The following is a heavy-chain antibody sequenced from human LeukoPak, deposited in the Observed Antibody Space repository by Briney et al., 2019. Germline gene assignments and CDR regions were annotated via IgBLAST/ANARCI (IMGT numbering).Heavy chain of an antibody. CDR2: ISSSGSTI. Sequence: PGGSLRLSCAASGFSFSDYYMSWIRQAPGKGLEWVSYISSSGSTIKYADSVKGRFTISRDNANNSLYLQMNSLRAEDTAVYYCAGVEFGSRYYYYVDVWGKGTTVIVSS. J-gene: IGHJ6*03. CDR1: GFSFSDYY. D-gene: IGHD1-1*01. CDR3: AGVEFGSRYYYYVDV. V-gene: IGHV3-11*01.